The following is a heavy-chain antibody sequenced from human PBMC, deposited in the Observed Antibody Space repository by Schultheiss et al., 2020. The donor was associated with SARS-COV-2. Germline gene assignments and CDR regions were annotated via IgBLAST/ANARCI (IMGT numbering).Heavy chain of an antibody. CDR3: AKDAYGDAVFDY. J-gene: IGHJ4*02. Sequence: GGSLRLSCAASGFTFSSYSMNWVRQAPGKGLEWVSVIYSGGSTYYADSVKGRFTISRDNSKNTLYLQMNSLRAEDTAVYYCAKDAYGDAVFDYWGQGTLVTVSS. CDR1: GFTFSSYS. V-gene: IGHV3-NL1*01. D-gene: IGHD4-17*01. CDR2: IYSGGST.